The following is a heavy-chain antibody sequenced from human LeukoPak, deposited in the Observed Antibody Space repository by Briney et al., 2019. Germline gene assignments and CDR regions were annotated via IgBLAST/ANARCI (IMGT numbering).Heavy chain of an antibody. Sequence: GGSLRLSCAASGFTFSSYGMHWVRQAPGKGLEWVAFIRYDGSNKYYADSVKGRFTISRDNSKNTLYLQMNSLRAEDTAVYYCAKAHMIAVAGPPHDYWGQGTLVTVSS. CDR1: GFTFSSYG. D-gene: IGHD6-19*01. V-gene: IGHV3-30*02. CDR3: AKAHMIAVAGPPHDY. CDR2: IRYDGSNK. J-gene: IGHJ4*02.